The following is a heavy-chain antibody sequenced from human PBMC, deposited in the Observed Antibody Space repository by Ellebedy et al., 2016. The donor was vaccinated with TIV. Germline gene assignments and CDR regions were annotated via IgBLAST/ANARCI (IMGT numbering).Heavy chain of an antibody. CDR1: GYTLTELS. CDR3: ARASGRGYCSSTSCYGDAFDF. V-gene: IGHV1-24*01. Sequence: ASVKVSCXVSGYTLTELSMHWVRQAPGKGLEWMGGFDPEDGETIYAQKFQGRVTMTTDTSTSTAYMELRSLRSDDTAVYYCARASGRGYCSSTSCYGDAFDFWGQGTMVTVSS. D-gene: IGHD2-2*01. J-gene: IGHJ3*01. CDR2: FDPEDGET.